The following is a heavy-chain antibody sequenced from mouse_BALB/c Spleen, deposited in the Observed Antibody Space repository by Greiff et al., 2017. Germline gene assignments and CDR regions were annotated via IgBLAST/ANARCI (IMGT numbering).Heavy chain of an antibody. CDR1: GFTFSSYA. CDR3: ARRGAGERGYAMDY. Sequence: DVHLVESGGGLVKPGGSLKLSCAASGFTFSSYAMSWVRQSPEKRLEWVAEISSGGSYTYYPDTVTGRFTISRDNAKNTLYLEMSSLRSEDTAMYYCARRGAGERGYAMDYWGQGTSVTVSS. D-gene: IGHD4-1*01. CDR2: ISSGGSYT. V-gene: IGHV5-9-4*01. J-gene: IGHJ4*01.